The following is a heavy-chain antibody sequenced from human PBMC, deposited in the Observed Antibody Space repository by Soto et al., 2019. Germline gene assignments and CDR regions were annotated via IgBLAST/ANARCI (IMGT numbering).Heavy chain of an antibody. CDR3: ARHPEVTTHAPFDY. D-gene: IGHD4-17*01. J-gene: IGHJ4*02. Sequence: KTSETLSLTCTVSGGSISSSSYYWGWIRQPPWKGLEWIGSIYYSGSTYYNPSLKSRVTISVDTSKNQFSLKLSSVTAADTAVYYCARHPEVTTHAPFDYWGQGXLVTVYS. V-gene: IGHV4-39*01. CDR1: GGSISSSSYY. CDR2: IYYSGST.